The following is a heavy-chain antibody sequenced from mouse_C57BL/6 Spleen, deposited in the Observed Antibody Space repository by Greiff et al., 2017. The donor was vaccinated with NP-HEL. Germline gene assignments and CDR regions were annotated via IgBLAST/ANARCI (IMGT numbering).Heavy chain of an antibody. J-gene: IGHJ1*03. V-gene: IGHV10-1*01. Sequence: EVKLVESGGGLVQPKGSLKLSCAASGFSFNTYAMNWVRQAPGKGLEWVARIRSKSNNYATYYADSVKDRFTISRDDSESMLYLQMNNLKTEDTAMYYCVRQYDYDPYWYFDVWGTGTTVTVSS. CDR3: VRQYDYDPYWYFDV. CDR2: IRSKSNNYAT. CDR1: GFSFNTYA. D-gene: IGHD2-4*01.